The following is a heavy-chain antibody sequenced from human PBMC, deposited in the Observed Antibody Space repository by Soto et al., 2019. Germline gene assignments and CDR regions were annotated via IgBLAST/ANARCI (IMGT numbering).Heavy chain of an antibody. V-gene: IGHV3-74*01. D-gene: IGHD3-16*02. J-gene: IGHJ4*02. CDR2: ISSDGSIT. Sequence: PGGALRLSCAVSGFAFSGNWMHWVRQVPGKGLVWVSRISSDGSITNYAASVKGRFSISSDTAKNPLYLKINSLRAEDTAVYSCVRYPRSAGGSYRPDYWGQGPLVPVSS. CDR1: GFAFSGNW. CDR3: VRYPRSAGGSYRPDY.